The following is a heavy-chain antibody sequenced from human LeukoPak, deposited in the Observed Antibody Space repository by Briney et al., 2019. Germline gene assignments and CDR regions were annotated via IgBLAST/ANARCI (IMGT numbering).Heavy chain of an antibody. D-gene: IGHD2-8*01. V-gene: IGHV6-1*01. Sequence: SQTLSLTCAISGDSVSSNSAAWNWIRQSPSRGLEWLGRTYRRSKWSNDYAPSVKSRIIINPDTSKNQFSLQLNSVTPEDTAVYYCARLHCTTSCRVDYWGHGTLVTVSS. CDR3: ARLHCTTSCRVDY. CDR1: GDSVSSNSAA. J-gene: IGHJ4*01. CDR2: TYRRSKWSN.